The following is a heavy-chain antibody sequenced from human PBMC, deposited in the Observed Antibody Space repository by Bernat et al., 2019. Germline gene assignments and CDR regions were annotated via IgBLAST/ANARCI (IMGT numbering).Heavy chain of an antibody. V-gene: IGHV3-23*01. CDR2: ISASGGNT. D-gene: IGHD5-18*01. CDR1: GFTFSNYA. CDR3: AKDVSGYSYGYGYYYYYMDV. J-gene: IGHJ6*03. Sequence: EVQLLESGGGLVQPGGSLRLSCAASGFTFSNYAMSWVRQAPCKGLEWVSGISASGGNTYYATSVKGRFTISRDNSKNTLYLQMNSLRAEDTAVYYCAKDVSGYSYGYGYYYYYMDVWAKGTTVTVSS.